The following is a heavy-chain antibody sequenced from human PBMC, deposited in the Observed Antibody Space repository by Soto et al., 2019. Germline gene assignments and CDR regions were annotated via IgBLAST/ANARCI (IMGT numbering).Heavy chain of an antibody. V-gene: IGHV1-2*02. Sequence: ASVKVSCKPSGYIFTSYYMHWVRQAPGQGLEWMGSINPKTGDTRYTQKFQGRVTMTMDTSIKTAYMELNSLRSDDTALYYCARARPGVVSSYWLFDLWGRGTLVTVSS. J-gene: IGHJ2*01. CDR2: INPKTGDT. D-gene: IGHD7-27*01. CDR3: ARARPGVVSSYWLFDL. CDR1: GYIFTSYY.